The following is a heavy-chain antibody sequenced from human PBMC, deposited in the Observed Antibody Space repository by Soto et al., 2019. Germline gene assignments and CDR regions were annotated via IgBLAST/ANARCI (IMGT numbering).Heavy chain of an antibody. J-gene: IGHJ5*02. CDR1: GGSISSGGYY. D-gene: IGHD3-9*01. V-gene: IGHV4-31*03. CDR3: ARAAFYDILTGYYGWFDP. CDR2: IYYSGNT. Sequence: PSETLSLTCTVSGGSISSGGYYWSWIRQHPGKGLEWIGYIYYSGNTYYNPSLKSRVTISVDTSKNQFPLKLSSVTAADTAVYYCARAAFYDILTGYYGWFDPWGQGTLVTVSS.